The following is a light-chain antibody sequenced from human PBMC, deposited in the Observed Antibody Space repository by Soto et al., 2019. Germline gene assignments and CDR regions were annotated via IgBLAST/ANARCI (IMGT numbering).Light chain of an antibody. CDR2: DAS. J-gene: IGKJ4*01. CDR3: QQRSNWPPLT. CDR1: QSVSSY. Sequence: EIVLTQSPATLSLSPGERATLSCRASQSVSSYLAWYQQKPGQAPRLLIYDASNRATGIPARFSGSGSGTDFTLTIGSLEPEDFAVYCCQQRSNWPPLTFGGVTKVEIK. V-gene: IGKV3-11*01.